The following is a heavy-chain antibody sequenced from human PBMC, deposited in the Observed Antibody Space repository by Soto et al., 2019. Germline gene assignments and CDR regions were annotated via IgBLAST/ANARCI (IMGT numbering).Heavy chain of an antibody. CDR2: ISYDGSNK. J-gene: IGHJ4*02. D-gene: IGHD3-22*01. CDR3: ARSYDSSGFYHFDY. V-gene: IGHV3-30-3*01. Sequence: PGGSLRLSCAASGFTFSAYAMHWFRQAPGKGLEWVAVISYDGSNKYYAESVKGRFTISRDNSKNTLYLQMNSLRVEDTAVFSCARSYDSSGFYHFDYWGLGTLVTVSS. CDR1: GFTFSAYA.